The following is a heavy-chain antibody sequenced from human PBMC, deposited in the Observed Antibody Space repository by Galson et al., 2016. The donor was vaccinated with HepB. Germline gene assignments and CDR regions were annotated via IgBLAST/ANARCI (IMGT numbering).Heavy chain of an antibody. Sequence: SLRLSCAASGFIFSSYGMHWVRQAPGKVLEWVAVIWNDGSNQYYVDSAKGRFTVSRDNSKNTLYLQMNSLRAEDTAVYYCAREGMTTVAMLDYWGQGTLVTVAS. V-gene: IGHV3-33*01. D-gene: IGHD4-23*01. CDR2: IWNDGSNQ. CDR1: GFIFSSYG. CDR3: AREGMTTVAMLDY. J-gene: IGHJ4*02.